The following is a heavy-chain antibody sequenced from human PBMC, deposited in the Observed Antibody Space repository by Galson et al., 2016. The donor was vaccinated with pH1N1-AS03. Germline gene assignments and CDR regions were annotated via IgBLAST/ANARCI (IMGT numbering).Heavy chain of an antibody. CDR2: IKQDGSVE. CDR1: GFTLNNFG. J-gene: IGHJ4*02. V-gene: IGHV3-7*01. D-gene: IGHD4-23*01. CDR3: ARAVGGGDSF. Sequence: GFTLNNFGMHWVRQAPGKGLEWVANIKQDGSVEYYVDSVKGRFTISRDNAKNSLYLQMNSLRDEDTAVYYCARAVGGGDSFWGQGTLVTVSS.